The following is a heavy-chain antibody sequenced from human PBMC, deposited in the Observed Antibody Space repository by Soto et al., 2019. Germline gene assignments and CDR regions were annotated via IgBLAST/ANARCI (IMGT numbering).Heavy chain of an antibody. CDR2: INAGNGNT. Sequence: GASVKVSCKASGYTFTSYAMHWVRQAPGQRLEWMGWINAGNGNTKYSQKFQGRVTITRDTSASTAYMELSSLRSEDTAVYYCARPAIPTRYDILTGYLVSGWFDPWGQGTLVTVSS. D-gene: IGHD3-9*01. CDR1: GYTFTSYA. J-gene: IGHJ5*02. CDR3: ARPAIPTRYDILTGYLVSGWFDP. V-gene: IGHV1-3*01.